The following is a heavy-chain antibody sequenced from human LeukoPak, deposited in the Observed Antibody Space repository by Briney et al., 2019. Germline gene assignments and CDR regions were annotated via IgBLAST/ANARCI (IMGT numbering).Heavy chain of an antibody. D-gene: IGHD3-9*01. Sequence: GRSLRLSCAASGFTFSSYGMHWVRQAPGKGLEWVAVISYDESNKYYADSVKGRFTISRDNSKNTLYLQMNSLRAEDTAVYYCAKEMVTRISYYDILTGPKKDAFDIWGQGTMVTVSS. V-gene: IGHV3-30*18. J-gene: IGHJ3*02. CDR3: AKEMVTRISYYDILTGPKKDAFDI. CDR1: GFTFSSYG. CDR2: ISYDESNK.